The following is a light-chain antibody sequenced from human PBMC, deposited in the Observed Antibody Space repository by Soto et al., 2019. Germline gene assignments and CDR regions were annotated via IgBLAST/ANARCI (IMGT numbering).Light chain of an antibody. CDR3: QQSYTTPLI. J-gene: IGKJ4*01. Sequence: DIQMTQSPSSLSASVGDRVTITCRASQYISNNLNWYQQKPGKAPKLLIYAASSLQSGVPSRFSGSGSGTDFTLTISSLQREDLATYYCQQSYTTPLIFAGGTRVEI. CDR2: AAS. V-gene: IGKV1-39*01. CDR1: QYISNN.